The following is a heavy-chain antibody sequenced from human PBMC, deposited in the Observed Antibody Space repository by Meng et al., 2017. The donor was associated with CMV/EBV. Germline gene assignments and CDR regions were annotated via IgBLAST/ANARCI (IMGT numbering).Heavy chain of an antibody. CDR3: AGFWSGYLRLFDY. V-gene: IGHV4-34*01. D-gene: IGHD3-3*01. CDR2: INQSGSN. Sequence: CADDGGSFSGYYWSWIRQPPGKGLEWIGEINQSGSNNNNPSLKSRVTISVDKSKNQFSLKLSSVTAADTAVYYCAGFWSGYLRLFDYWGQGTLVTVSS. J-gene: IGHJ4*02. CDR1: GGSFSGYY.